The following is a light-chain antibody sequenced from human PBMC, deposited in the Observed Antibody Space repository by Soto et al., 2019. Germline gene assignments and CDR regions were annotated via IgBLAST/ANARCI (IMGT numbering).Light chain of an antibody. CDR3: QQYNNWLWT. CDR2: GAS. Sequence: EILMTQSPPTLSVSPGERATLSCRASQSVSSNLAWYQQKPGQAPRLLIYGASTRATGIPARFSGSGSGTEFTLTISSLQSEDFAVYYCQQYNNWLWTFGQGTKVDIK. J-gene: IGKJ1*01. V-gene: IGKV3-15*01. CDR1: QSVSSN.